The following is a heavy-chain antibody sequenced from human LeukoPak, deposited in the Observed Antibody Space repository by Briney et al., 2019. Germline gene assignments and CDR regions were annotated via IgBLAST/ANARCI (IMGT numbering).Heavy chain of an antibody. Sequence: SETLSLTCAVYGGSFSGYYWSWIRQPRERGLEWIGEINHSGSTNYNPSLKSRVTISVDTSKNQFSLKLSSVTAADTAVYYCAARLYSSSWYVDYWGQGTLVTVSS. CDR2: INHSGST. CDR1: GGSFSGYY. D-gene: IGHD6-13*01. J-gene: IGHJ4*02. CDR3: AARLYSSSWYVDY. V-gene: IGHV4-34*01.